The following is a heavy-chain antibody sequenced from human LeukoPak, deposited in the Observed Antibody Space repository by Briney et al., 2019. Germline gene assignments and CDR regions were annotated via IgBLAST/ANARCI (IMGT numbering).Heavy chain of an antibody. CDR3: ARDFWGAYRVDYFDY. D-gene: IGHD3-3*01. CDR2: IKQDGSEA. Sequence: GGSLRLSCAASGFAFSNYWMSWVRRAPGKGLEWVANIKQDGSEAYYVDSVRGRFTISRDNAKNSLYLQMNSLRAEDTAVYYCARDFWGAYRVDYFDYWGQGTLVTVSS. J-gene: IGHJ4*02. CDR1: GFAFSNYW. V-gene: IGHV3-7*01.